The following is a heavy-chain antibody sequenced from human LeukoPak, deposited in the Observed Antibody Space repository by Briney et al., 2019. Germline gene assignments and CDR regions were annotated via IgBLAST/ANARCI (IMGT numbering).Heavy chain of an antibody. CDR3: ARGRRYSSGWYGSKGREGIDY. Sequence: SETLSLTCTVSGGSFSSYCWSWSRQPPGQGLEWIGEINHSGSTNYNPSLKSRVTISVDTSKNQFSLKLSSVTAADTAVYYCARGRRYSSGWYGSKGREGIDYWGQGTLVTVSS. CDR1: GGSFSSYC. CDR2: INHSGST. J-gene: IGHJ4*02. V-gene: IGHV4-34*01. D-gene: IGHD6-19*01.